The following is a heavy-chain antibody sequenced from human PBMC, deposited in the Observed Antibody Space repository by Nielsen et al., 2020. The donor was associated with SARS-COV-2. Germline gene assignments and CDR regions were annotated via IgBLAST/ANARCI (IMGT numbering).Heavy chain of an antibody. Sequence: VRQAPGKGLEWVASVSSSGTPIYYADSVKGRFTISRDNAKNSLYLQMNSLRDEDVAVYYCAREESFAVAATSGGWDYYYYYMDVWGKGTTVTVSS. CDR3: AREESFAVAATSGGWDYYYYYMDV. D-gene: IGHD6-19*01. CDR2: VSSSGTPI. J-gene: IGHJ6*03. V-gene: IGHV3-48*02.